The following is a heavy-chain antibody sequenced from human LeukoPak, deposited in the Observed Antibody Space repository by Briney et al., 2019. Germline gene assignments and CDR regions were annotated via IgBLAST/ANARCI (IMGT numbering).Heavy chain of an antibody. D-gene: IGHD4-17*01. V-gene: IGHV2-5*01. CDR1: GVPVSTSAVG. J-gene: IGHJ4*02. CDR3: AHSHYGDYSFDY. Sequence: DSGPTVVQPTQLLTLTCTFSGVPVSTSAVGVGWIRQPSGKALEWLALIYWNDDKRYSPSMKSTLTITKNTSKNQVVHTMTNMDPVDTATYYCAHSHYGDYSFDYWGQGTLVTVSS. CDR2: IYWNDDK.